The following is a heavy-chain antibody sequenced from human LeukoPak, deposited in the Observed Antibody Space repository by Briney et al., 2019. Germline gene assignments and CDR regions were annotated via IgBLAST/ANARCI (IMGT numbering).Heavy chain of an antibody. CDR3: ARTWFGESSRAFDI. CDR1: GYTFTSYA. D-gene: IGHD3-10*01. CDR2: INAGNGNT. Sequence: ASVKVSCKASGYTFTSYAMRWVRQAPGQRLEWMGWINAGNGNTKYSQEFQGRVTITRDTSASTAYMELSSLRSEDMAVYYCARTWFGESSRAFDIWGQGTMVTVSS. J-gene: IGHJ3*02. V-gene: IGHV1-3*03.